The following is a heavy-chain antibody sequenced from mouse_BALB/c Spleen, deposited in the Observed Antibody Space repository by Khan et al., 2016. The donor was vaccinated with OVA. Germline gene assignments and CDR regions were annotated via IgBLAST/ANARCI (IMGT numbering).Heavy chain of an antibody. Sequence: EVELVESGGDLVKPGGSLKLSCAASGFTFSTYGMSWVRQTPDKRLEWVATISSGGTYTYYPDSVQGRFTISRDNAKNTLYLQMSSLRSEDTAMYYCARHWVGGMDYWGQGTSVTVSS. D-gene: IGHD1-1*01. CDR1: GFTFSTYG. CDR3: ARHWVGGMDY. J-gene: IGHJ4*01. CDR2: ISSGGTYT. V-gene: IGHV5-6*01.